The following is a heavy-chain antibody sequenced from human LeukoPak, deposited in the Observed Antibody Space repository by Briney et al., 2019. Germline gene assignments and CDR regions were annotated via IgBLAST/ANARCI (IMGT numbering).Heavy chain of an antibody. V-gene: IGHV3-23*01. CDR2: ITGSGDNI. Sequence: PGGSLRLSCAASGFTFGSYAMSWVRQAPGKGLEWVSGITGSGDNIFYADSVKGRFTISRDNSKNTLYLQMNSLRAEDTAVYYCAKTRGYSNSWYDYWGQGTLVTV. J-gene: IGHJ4*02. CDR3: AKTRGYSNSWYDY. D-gene: IGHD6-13*01. CDR1: GFTFGSYA.